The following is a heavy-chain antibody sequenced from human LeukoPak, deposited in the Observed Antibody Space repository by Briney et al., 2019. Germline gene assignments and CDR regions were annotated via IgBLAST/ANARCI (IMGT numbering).Heavy chain of an antibody. CDR3: ARNRGYYDSSGYYAVDY. CDR1: GYSISNGYY. CDR2: LYHSDST. D-gene: IGHD3-22*01. V-gene: IGHV4-38-2*01. Sequence: SETLSLTCAVSGYSISNGYYWVWIRQPPGKGLEWIGSLYHSDSTYYNPSLKSRVTMSVDTSKNQFSLKLSFVTAADTAVYYCARNRGYYDSSGYYAVDYWGQGTLVTVSS. J-gene: IGHJ4*02.